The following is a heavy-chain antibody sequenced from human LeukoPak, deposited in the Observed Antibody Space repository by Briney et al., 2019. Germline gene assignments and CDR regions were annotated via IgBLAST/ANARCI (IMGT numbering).Heavy chain of an antibody. Sequence: GGSLRLSCAASGFTFRNYVIHWVRQAPGKGLEWVAVTSSDLNVKLYADSVKGQFTISRDNSRSTLYLQMNSLRPEDTAIYYCAREGYYGSGSPPSLYFDYWGQGTLVTVSS. J-gene: IGHJ4*02. CDR1: GFTFRNYV. D-gene: IGHD3-10*01. V-gene: IGHV3-30-3*01. CDR3: AREGYYGSGSPPSLYFDY. CDR2: TSSDLNVK.